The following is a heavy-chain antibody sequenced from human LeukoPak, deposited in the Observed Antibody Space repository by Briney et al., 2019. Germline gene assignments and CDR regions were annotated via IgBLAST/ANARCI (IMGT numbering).Heavy chain of an antibody. J-gene: IGHJ5*02. CDR3: AKDQAYNYRNWFDP. V-gene: IGHV3-30-3*01. D-gene: IGHD5-24*01. CDR2: ISYDGSNE. Sequence: GALRLSCAASGFTFSGYAMHRVRQAPGKGLEWEAVISYDGSNEYYADSVKGRFTISRDNSKNTLYLQLSSLRAEDTAVYYCAKDQAYNYRNWFDPWGQGTLVTVSS. CDR1: GFTFSGYA.